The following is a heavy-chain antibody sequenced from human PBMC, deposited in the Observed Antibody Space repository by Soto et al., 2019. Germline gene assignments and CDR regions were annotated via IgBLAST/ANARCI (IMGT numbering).Heavy chain of an antibody. J-gene: IGHJ4*02. D-gene: IGHD6-6*01. Sequence: ASETLSLTCTISGGSISSYSWSWLRQPPGKGLEWIGCIYYSGSTNYNPSLKTRVTISVDTSKNQFSLNLTSVTAADTALYYCAGQIYSSSGYYFDYWGQGTLVTVSS. V-gene: IGHV4-59*08. CDR2: IYYSGST. CDR3: AGQIYSSSGYYFDY. CDR1: GGSISSYS.